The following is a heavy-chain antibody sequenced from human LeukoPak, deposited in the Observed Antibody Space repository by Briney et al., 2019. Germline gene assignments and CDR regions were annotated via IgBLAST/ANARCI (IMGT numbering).Heavy chain of an antibody. CDR3: AKVLSQYDYGDYGDGNYFDY. Sequence: GRSLRLSCAASGFTFSSYGMHWVRQAPGKGLEWVAVISYDGSNKYYADSVKGRFTISRDNSKNTLYLQMNSLRAEDTAVYYCAKVLSQYDYGDYGDGNYFDYWGQGTLVTVSS. V-gene: IGHV3-30*18. J-gene: IGHJ4*02. CDR1: GFTFSSYG. D-gene: IGHD4-17*01. CDR2: ISYDGSNK.